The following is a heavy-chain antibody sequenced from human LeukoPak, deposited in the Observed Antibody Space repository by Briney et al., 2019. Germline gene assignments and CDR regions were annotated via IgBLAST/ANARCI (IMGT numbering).Heavy chain of an antibody. D-gene: IGHD3-22*01. CDR1: GYTFTSYA. Sequence: ASVKVSCKASGYTFTSYAMHWVRQAPGQRLEWMGWINAGNGNTKYSQEFQGRVTITRDTSASTAYMELSSLRSEDMAVYYCARDAPDDSSGYYFDYWGQGTLVTVSS. CDR3: ARDAPDDSSGYYFDY. CDR2: INAGNGNT. V-gene: IGHV1-3*03. J-gene: IGHJ4*02.